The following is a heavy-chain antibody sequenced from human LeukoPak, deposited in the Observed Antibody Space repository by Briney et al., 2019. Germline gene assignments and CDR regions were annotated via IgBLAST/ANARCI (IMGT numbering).Heavy chain of an antibody. Sequence: GGSLRLSCAASGFSVNTNYMTWVRQAPGKGLEWVSVLYSGGGAYYADSVKDRFTISRDYSQNTLLLQMNSLRAEDTALYYCARDLGGVAPDYWGQGTLVTVSS. CDR1: GFSVNTNY. J-gene: IGHJ4*02. V-gene: IGHV3-66*01. CDR3: ARDLGGVAPDY. D-gene: IGHD3-16*01. CDR2: LYSGGGA.